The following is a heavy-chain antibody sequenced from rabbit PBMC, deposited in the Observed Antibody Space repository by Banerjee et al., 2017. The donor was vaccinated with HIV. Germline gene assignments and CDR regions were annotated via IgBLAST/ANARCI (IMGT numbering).Heavy chain of an antibody. V-gene: IGHV1S45*01. J-gene: IGHJ3*01. D-gene: IGHD8-1*01. CDR1: GFSFSSSYY. Sequence: QEQLEESGGDLVKPGASLTLTCTASGFSFSSSYYMCWVRQAPGKGLEWIACIYTGSSGKTYYANWAKGRFTISKTSSTTVTLQMTSLTAADTATYFCARYGTGSGYTLWGQGTLVTDS. CDR2: IYTGSSGKT. CDR3: ARYGTGSGYTL.